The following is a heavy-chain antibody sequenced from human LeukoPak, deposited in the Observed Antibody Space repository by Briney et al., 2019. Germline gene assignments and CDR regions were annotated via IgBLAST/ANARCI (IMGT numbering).Heavy chain of an antibody. CDR3: RPVLPAAFLPSGNYMDV. CDR1: GLNVTYNY. Sequence: PGGSLRLSCAASGLNVTYNYMSWVRQAPGKGLEWLSVIYSGGMTYYADSVKGRFIISRDNSKNTLYLQMNRLRAEDTAVYYARPVLPAAFLPSGNYMDVWAKGTTVTVSS. V-gene: IGHV3-53*01. J-gene: IGHJ6*03. D-gene: IGHD2-2*01. CDR2: IYSGGMT.